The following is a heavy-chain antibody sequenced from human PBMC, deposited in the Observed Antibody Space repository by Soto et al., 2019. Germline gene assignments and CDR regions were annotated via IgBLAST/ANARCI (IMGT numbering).Heavy chain of an antibody. CDR3: ATSNWFDP. CDR2: IYYSGST. J-gene: IGHJ5*02. CDR1: GGSISSRGYY. Sequence: QLQLQESGPGLVKPSETLSLTCTVSGGSISSRGYYWGWIRQPPGKGLEWIGTIYYSGSTYYNPAXESRVTISLDTSKNQFSLKLSSVTAADTAVYYCATSNWFDPWGQGTLVTVSS. V-gene: IGHV4-39*01.